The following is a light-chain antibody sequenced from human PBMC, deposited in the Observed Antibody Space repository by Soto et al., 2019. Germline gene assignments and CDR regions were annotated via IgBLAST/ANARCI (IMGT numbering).Light chain of an antibody. J-gene: IGKJ1*01. Sequence: IVLTQSPGTLSLSPGERATLSCRASQSVSSSYLAWYQQKPGQAPRLLIYGASSRATGIPDRFSGSGSGTDFTLTISRLEPEDFAVYYCQQYGSPWTFGQGTKADIK. V-gene: IGKV3-20*01. CDR3: QQYGSPWT. CDR1: QSVSSSY. CDR2: GAS.